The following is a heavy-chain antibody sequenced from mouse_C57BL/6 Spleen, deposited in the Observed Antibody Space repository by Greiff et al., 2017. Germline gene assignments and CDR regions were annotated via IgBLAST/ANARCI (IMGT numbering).Heavy chain of an antibody. CDR3: ARDGNYPFAY. CDR1: GFSLTSYG. CDR2: IWSGGST. V-gene: IGHV2-2*01. Sequence: QVQLKESGPGLVQPSQSLSITCTVSGFSLTSYGVHWVRQSPGKGLEWLGVIWSGGSTDNNAAFISSLSISKDNSKSQVFSKMNSLQADDTAIYYCARDGNYPFAYWGQGTLVTVSA. J-gene: IGHJ3*01. D-gene: IGHD2-1*01.